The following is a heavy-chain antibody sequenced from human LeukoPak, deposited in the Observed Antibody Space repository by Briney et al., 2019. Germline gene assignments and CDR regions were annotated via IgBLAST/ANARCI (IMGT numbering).Heavy chain of an antibody. J-gene: IGHJ4*02. CDR3: ARGETRWDY. Sequence: PSETPSLTCTVSGGPISSYCWSWIPQPPGKGLEWIGRIYTGGSTDYNPSLKSRVTVSVDTYKNQFSLKLSSVTAADTAVYYCARGETRWDYWGQGTLVTVSS. CDR2: IYTGGST. CDR1: GGPISSYC. V-gene: IGHV4-4*07. D-gene: IGHD2-15*01.